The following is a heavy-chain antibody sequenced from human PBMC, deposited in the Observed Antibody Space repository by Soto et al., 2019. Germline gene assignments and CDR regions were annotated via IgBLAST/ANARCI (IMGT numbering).Heavy chain of an antibody. CDR1: GFTFSSFS. CDR3: ARDWRGYCSGGSCYSTRGAFDI. Sequence: PGGSLRLSCAASGFTFSSFSINWVCQAPGTGLEWVSSISSSSSYIYYADSGKGRFTISRDNAKNSLYLQMNSLRAEDTAVYYCARDWRGYCSGGSCYSTRGAFDIWGQGTMVTVSS. J-gene: IGHJ3*02. CDR2: ISSSSSYI. V-gene: IGHV3-21*01. D-gene: IGHD2-15*01.